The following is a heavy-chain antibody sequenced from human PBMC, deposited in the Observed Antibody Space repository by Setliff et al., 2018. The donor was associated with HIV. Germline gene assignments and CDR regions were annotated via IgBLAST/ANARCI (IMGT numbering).Heavy chain of an antibody. CDR3: VRGPQFRPH. Sequence: RGSLRLSCAASGFTFSSYSMNWVRQAPGKGLEWVSYISSSSSSIYHADSVKGRFTISRDNAKNTLYLQMNRLRAEDTALYYCVRGPQFRPHWGQGTLVTVSS. V-gene: IGHV3-48*01. J-gene: IGHJ4*02. CDR1: GFTFSSYS. CDR2: ISSSSSSI.